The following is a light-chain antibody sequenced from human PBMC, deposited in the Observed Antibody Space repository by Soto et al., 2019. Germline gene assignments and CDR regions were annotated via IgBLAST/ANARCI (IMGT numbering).Light chain of an antibody. V-gene: IGLV2-14*01. CDR2: DVS. CDR1: SSDVGSYNH. CDR3: CSYTASSTYV. Sequence: QSALTQPASVSGSPGQSITISCTGTSSDVGSYNHVSWYQQHPGKAPKLVIFDVSNRPSGVSNRFSGSKSGNTASLTISGLQAEDEADYYCCSYTASSTYVFGTGTKVTVL. J-gene: IGLJ1*01.